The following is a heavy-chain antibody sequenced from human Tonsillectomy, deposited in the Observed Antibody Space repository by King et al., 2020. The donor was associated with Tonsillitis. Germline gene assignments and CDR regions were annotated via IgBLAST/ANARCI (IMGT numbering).Heavy chain of an antibody. Sequence: TLKESGPTLVQPTQTLTLTCTFSGFSLSTNGVGVGWIRQPPGEALECLALIYWDNDRRYSPSLKSRLTIIKDTSKNQVVLTMTNMDPVDTATYYCAHRRSLSGYWNHADFDYWGQGTLVTVSS. CDR3: AHRRSLSGYWNHADFDY. J-gene: IGHJ4*02. D-gene: IGHD1-1*01. CDR1: GFSLSTNGVG. V-gene: IGHV2-5*02. CDR2: IYWDNDR.